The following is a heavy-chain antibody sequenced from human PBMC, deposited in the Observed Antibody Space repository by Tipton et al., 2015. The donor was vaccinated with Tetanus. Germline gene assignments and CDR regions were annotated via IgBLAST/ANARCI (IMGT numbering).Heavy chain of an antibody. CDR3: ATREDTALVIAESDAPDI. CDR1: GYTLTYRY. D-gene: IGHD5-18*01. J-gene: IGHJ3*02. V-gene: IGHV1-45*02. CDR2: ITPFNNNT. Sequence: QLVQSGAEVKKTGSSVKISCKASGYTLTYRYLHWVRQAPGQALEWMGWITPFNNNTNYAQKFQDRVSFSSDRSMSTAYMEASSLRSADTAMYYCATREDTALVIAESDAPDIWGQGTMVTVSS.